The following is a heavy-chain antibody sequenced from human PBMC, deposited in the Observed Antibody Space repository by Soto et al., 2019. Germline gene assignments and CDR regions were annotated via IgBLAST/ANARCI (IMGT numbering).Heavy chain of an antibody. CDR2: IIPLFGTA. D-gene: IGHD4-17*01. V-gene: IGHV1-69*01. Sequence: QVQLVQSGAEVKKSGSSVKVSCKASGGTFSSYSISWVRQAPGQGLEGMGGIIPLFGTANYAQKFQGRVTITADESTSTAYMQLSSLRSEDTAVYYWAREGYGDYGKPFDYWGQGTLVTVSS. J-gene: IGHJ4*02. CDR1: GGTFSSYS. CDR3: AREGYGDYGKPFDY.